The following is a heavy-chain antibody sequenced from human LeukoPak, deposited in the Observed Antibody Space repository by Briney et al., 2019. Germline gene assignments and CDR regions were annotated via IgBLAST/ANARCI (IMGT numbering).Heavy chain of an antibody. CDR2: FDPEDGET. D-gene: IGHD6-13*01. CDR1: GYTLTELS. J-gene: IGHJ4*02. CDR3: ATDISIAAAGTAFDY. V-gene: IGHV1-24*01. Sequence: GASVKVSCKVSGYTLTELSMHWVRQAPGKGLEGMGGFDPEDGETIYAQKFQGRVTMTEDTSTDTAYMELSSLRSEDTAVYYCATDISIAAAGTAFDYWGQGTLVTVSS.